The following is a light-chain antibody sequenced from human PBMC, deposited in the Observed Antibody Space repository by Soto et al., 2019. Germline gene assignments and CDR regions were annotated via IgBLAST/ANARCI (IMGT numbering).Light chain of an antibody. V-gene: IGKV1-5*01. CDR3: QHYNSF. CDR1: QSISSG. Sequence: DIQMTHSPSTLSASVGDRVTITCRASQSISSGLAWYQQKPGKAPKLLIYDASSLESGVPSRFSGSGSGTEFTLTTSSLQPHDFATYYSQHYNSFFGPRTKVDIK. CDR2: DAS. J-gene: IGKJ3*01.